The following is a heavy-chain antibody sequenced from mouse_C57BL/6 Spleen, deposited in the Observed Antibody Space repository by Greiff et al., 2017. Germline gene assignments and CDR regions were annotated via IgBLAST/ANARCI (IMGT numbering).Heavy chain of an antibody. CDR1: GFNIKDYY. CDR3: TPYSNYWYFDV. J-gene: IGHJ1*03. V-gene: IGHV14-1*01. D-gene: IGHD2-5*01. Sequence: EVQLQESGAELVRPGASVKLSCTASGFNIKDYYMHWVKQRPEQGLEWIGRIDPEDGDTEYAPKFQGKATMTGDTSSNTAYLQLSSLTSEDTAVYYCTPYSNYWYFDVWGTGTTVTVSS. CDR2: IDPEDGDT.